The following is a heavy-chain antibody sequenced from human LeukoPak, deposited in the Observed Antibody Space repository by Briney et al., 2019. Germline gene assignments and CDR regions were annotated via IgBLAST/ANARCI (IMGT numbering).Heavy chain of an antibody. J-gene: IGHJ4*02. CDR2: IYSGGST. V-gene: IGHV3-66*01. D-gene: IGHD6-19*01. CDR3: ARLAVGGWDVRY. CDR1: GFTVSSNY. Sequence: PGGSLRLSCAASGFTVSSNYMTWVRQAPGKGLEWVSFIYSGGSTHYADSVKGRFTISRDISKNTLFLQMNSLRAEDTAIYYCARLAVGGWDVRYWGQGTLVTVSS.